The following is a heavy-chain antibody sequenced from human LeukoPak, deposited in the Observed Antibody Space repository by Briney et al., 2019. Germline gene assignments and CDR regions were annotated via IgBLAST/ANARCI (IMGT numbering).Heavy chain of an antibody. CDR3: AKDSSSWYFWLYYFDY. V-gene: IGHV3-23*01. CDR1: GFTFSNYA. D-gene: IGHD6-13*01. Sequence: PGGSLRLSCAASGFTFSNYAMTWVRQAPGKGLEWVSAISGSDGSTYYADSVKGRFTISRDNSKNTLNLQMNSLRAEDTAVYYCAKDSSSWYFWLYYFDYWGQGTLVTVSS. J-gene: IGHJ4*02. CDR2: ISGSDGST.